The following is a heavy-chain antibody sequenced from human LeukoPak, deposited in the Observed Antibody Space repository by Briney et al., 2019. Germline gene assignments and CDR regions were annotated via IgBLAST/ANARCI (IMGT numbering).Heavy chain of an antibody. D-gene: IGHD5/OR15-5a*01. J-gene: IGHJ2*01. CDR3: AKIGVSGHWYFDL. CDR2: ISFSGSHI. CDR1: ESTFSSFP. V-gene: IGHV3-21*01. Sequence: GGSLRLSCTASESTFSSFPMSWVRQAPGRGLEWISSISFSGSHIYYADSLKGRFTVSRDNAKNSLYVQMNSLRAEGTAVYYCAKIGVSGHWYFDLWGRGTLVTVSS.